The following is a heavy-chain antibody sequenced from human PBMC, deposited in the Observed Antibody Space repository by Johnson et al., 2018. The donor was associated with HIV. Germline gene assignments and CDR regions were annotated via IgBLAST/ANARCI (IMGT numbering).Heavy chain of an antibody. V-gene: IGHV3-74*01. CDR3: AREPGYSSGPDAFDL. D-gene: IGHD6-19*01. CDR2: INSDGSST. Sequence: VQLVESGGGVVRPGGSLRLSCAASGFTFSSHWMHWVRQPPGKGLVWVSRINSDGSSTSYADSVKGRITISRDNAKNTLYLQMNSLRAEDTAVYYCAREPGYSSGPDAFDLWGQGTMVTVSS. CDR1: GFTFSSHW. J-gene: IGHJ3*01.